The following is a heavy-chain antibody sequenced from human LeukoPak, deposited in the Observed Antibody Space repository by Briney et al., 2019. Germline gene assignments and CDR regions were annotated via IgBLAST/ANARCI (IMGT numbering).Heavy chain of an antibody. Sequence: ASVKVSCKASGYTFTGYYMHWVRQAPGQGLEWMGRINPNSGGTNYAQKFQGSVTMTRHTSISTAYMELSRLRSDDTAVYYCARVPDYYGSGSSYYFDYWGQGTLVTVSS. CDR3: ARVPDYYGSGSSYYFDY. D-gene: IGHD3-10*01. CDR1: GYTFTGYY. CDR2: INPNSGGT. J-gene: IGHJ4*02. V-gene: IGHV1-2*06.